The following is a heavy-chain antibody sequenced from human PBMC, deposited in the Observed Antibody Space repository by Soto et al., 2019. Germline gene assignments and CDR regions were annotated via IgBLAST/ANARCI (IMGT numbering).Heavy chain of an antibody. CDR1: GGSISSSSYY. CDR3: ARNLDSSSFDY. V-gene: IGHV4-39*01. J-gene: IGHJ4*02. Sequence: SETLSLTCTVSGGSISSSSYYWGWIRQPPGKGLEWIGSIYYSGSTYYNPSLKSRVTISVDTSKNQFSLKLSSVTAADTAVYYCARNLDSSSFDYWGQGTLVTVSS. CDR2: IYYSGST. D-gene: IGHD6-13*01.